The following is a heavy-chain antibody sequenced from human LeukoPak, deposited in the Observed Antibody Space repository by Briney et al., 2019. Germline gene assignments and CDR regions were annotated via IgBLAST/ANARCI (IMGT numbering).Heavy chain of an antibody. CDR1: GGSISSYY. CDR2: IYYSGST. V-gene: IGHV4-59*01. D-gene: IGHD3-3*01. CDR3: ARTPWKGVVIVPNWFDP. J-gene: IGHJ5*02. Sequence: SETLSLTCTVSGGSISSYYWSWIRQPPGEGLEWIGYIYYSGSTNYNPSLKSRVTISVDTSKNQFSLKLSSVTAADTAVYYCARTPWKGVVIVPNWFDPWGQGTLVTVSS.